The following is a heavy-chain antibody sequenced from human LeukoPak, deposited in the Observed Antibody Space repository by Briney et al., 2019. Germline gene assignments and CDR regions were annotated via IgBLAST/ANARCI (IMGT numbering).Heavy chain of an antibody. V-gene: IGHV4-39*01. CDR3: ATSYDRSGYPPFQH. Sequence: SETLSLTCTVSGGSISSSTYYWGWIREPPGKGLGWIGSIYYSGNTFYNPSLKGRVTISVDTSKNQFSLKLTSVTAADTAVYYCATSYDRSGYPPFQHWGQGTLVTVSS. J-gene: IGHJ1*01. D-gene: IGHD3-22*01. CDR1: GGSISSSTYY. CDR2: IYYSGNT.